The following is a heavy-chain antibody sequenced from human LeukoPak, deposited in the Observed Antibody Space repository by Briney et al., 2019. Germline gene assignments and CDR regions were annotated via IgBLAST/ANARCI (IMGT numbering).Heavy chain of an antibody. CDR3: ARLFVSGSSSAFDI. J-gene: IGHJ3*02. D-gene: IGHD6-6*01. Sequence: ASVKVSCKASGYTFTGYYMYWVRQAPGQGLEWMGWINPDSGDTNYAQKFQGWVTMTRDTSITTVYMELSRLTSDDTAVYYCARLFVSGSSSAFDIWGQGTMVTVSS. V-gene: IGHV1-2*04. CDR2: INPDSGDT. CDR1: GYTFTGYY.